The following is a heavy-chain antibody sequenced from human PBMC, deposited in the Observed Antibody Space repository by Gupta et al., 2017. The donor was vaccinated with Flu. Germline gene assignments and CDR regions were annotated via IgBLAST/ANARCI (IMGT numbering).Heavy chain of an antibody. Sequence: EVQLLESGGGLVQPGGSLRLSCAASGFTFSSYAMNWVRQAPGKGLEWVSAISGSGGSTYYADSVKGRFTISRDNSKNTLYLQMNSLRAEDTAVYYCAKDLYCTNGVCFDSFLSKLSRQLGEFDYWGQGTLVTVSS. J-gene: IGHJ4*02. CDR1: GFTFSSYA. V-gene: IGHV3-23*01. D-gene: IGHD2-8*01. CDR2: ISGSGGST. CDR3: AKDLYCTNGVCFDSFLSKLSRQLGEFDY.